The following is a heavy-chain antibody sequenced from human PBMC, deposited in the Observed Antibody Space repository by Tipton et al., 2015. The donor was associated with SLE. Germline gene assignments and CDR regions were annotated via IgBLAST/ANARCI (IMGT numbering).Heavy chain of an antibody. CDR2: IYYSGST. CDR3: ARGPAVTTYYYYYYMDV. Sequence: TLSLTCTVSGGSISSSSYYWGWIRQPPGKGLEWIGIIYYSGSTYYNPSLKSRVTISVDTSKNQFSLKLSSVTAADTAVYYCARGPAVTTYYYYYYMDVWGKGTTVPVSS. CDR1: GGSISSSSYY. V-gene: IGHV4-39*07. J-gene: IGHJ6*03. D-gene: IGHD3-22*01.